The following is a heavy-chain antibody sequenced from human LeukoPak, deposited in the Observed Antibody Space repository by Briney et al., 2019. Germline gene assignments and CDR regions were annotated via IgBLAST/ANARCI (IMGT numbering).Heavy chain of an antibody. D-gene: IGHD3-9*01. Sequence: GRSLRLSCAASGFTFSTYGMHWVRQAPGKGLEWVSSISSSSSYIYYADSVKGRFTISRDNAKNSLYLQMNSLRAEDTAVYYCARDHGRELRYFDWSLGDAFDIWGQGTMVTVSS. V-gene: IGHV3-21*01. CDR3: ARDHGRELRYFDWSLGDAFDI. CDR1: GFTFSTYG. J-gene: IGHJ3*02. CDR2: ISSSSSYI.